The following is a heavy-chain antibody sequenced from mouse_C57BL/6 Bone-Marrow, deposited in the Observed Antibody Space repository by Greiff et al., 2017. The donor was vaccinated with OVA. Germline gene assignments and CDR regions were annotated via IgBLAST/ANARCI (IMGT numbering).Heavy chain of an antibody. Sequence: QVQLQQSGAELVRPGTSVKVSCKASGYAFTNYLIEWVKQRPGQGLEWIGVINPGSGGTNYNEKFKGKATLTADKSSSTAYMQLSSLTSEDSAVYFCARLGGYYYEDYWGQGTTLTVSS. CDR2: INPGSGGT. D-gene: IGHD1-1*01. CDR3: ARLGGYYYEDY. CDR1: GYAFTNYL. J-gene: IGHJ2*01. V-gene: IGHV1-54*01.